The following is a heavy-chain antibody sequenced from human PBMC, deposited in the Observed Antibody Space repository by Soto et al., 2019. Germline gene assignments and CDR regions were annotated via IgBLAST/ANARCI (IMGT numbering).Heavy chain of an antibody. CDR1: GYTFTSYG. Sequence: QVQLVQSGAEVKKPGASVKVSCEASGYTFTSYGISWVRQAPGQGLEWMGWISAYNGNTNYAQKLQGRVTMTTDTSTSTAYMGLRSLRSDDTAVYYCARDRVGVEWELLYYYYGMDVWGQGTTVTVSS. CDR2: ISAYNGNT. D-gene: IGHD1-26*01. V-gene: IGHV1-18*01. J-gene: IGHJ6*02. CDR3: ARDRVGVEWELLYYYYGMDV.